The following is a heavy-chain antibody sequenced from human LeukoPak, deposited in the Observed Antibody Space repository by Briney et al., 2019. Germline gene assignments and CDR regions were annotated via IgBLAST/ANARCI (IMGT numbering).Heavy chain of an antibody. V-gene: IGHV3-23*01. CDR1: GFTFSSYA. CDR2: ISGSGGST. J-gene: IGHJ4*02. CDR3: GNRPGRSSWISFDY. D-gene: IGHD6-13*01. Sequence: PGGSLRLSCAASGFTFSSYAMSWVRQAPGKGLEWVSAISGSGGSTYYADSVKGRFTISRDNSKNTLYLQMNSLRAKDTAVYYCGNRPGRSSWISFDYWGQGTLVTVSS.